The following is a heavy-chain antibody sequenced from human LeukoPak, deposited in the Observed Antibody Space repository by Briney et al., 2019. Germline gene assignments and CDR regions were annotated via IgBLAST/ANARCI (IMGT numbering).Heavy chain of an antibody. CDR3: ASGGRLYENSGYYHDY. D-gene: IGHD3-22*01. V-gene: IGHV1-2*02. Sequence: ASLKVSCKASGYTFTGYYMHWVRQAPGQGLKWMGWINPSSGGTNYAKKFQGRVNMTRDTSISTAYMELSRLRSDDTAVYYCASGGRLYENSGYYHDYWGQGALVTVSS. CDR1: GYTFTGYY. CDR2: INPSSGGT. J-gene: IGHJ4*02.